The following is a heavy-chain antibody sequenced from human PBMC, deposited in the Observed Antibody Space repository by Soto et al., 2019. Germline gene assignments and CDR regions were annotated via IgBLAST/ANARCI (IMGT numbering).Heavy chain of an antibody. D-gene: IGHD3-22*01. J-gene: IGHJ4*02. CDR1: DGSFSGYD. Sequence: PSETLCLPWAVFDGSFSGYDCSWIRQPPGKGLEWIGSIYYSGSTNYNPSLKSRVTMSVDTSKNQFSLKLISVTATDTAVYYCARRDYYETGFDYWGQGSLVTVSS. CDR3: ARRDYYETGFDY. CDR2: IYYSGST. V-gene: IGHV4-34*01.